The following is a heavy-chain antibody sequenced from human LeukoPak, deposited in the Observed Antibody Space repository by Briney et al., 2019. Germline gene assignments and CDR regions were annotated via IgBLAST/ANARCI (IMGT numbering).Heavy chain of an antibody. V-gene: IGHV1-8*03. Sequence: ASVKVSCKASGYTFTSYDINWVRQATGQGLEWMGWMNPNSGNTGYAQKFQGRVTITRNTSISTAYMELSSLRSEDTAVYYCAREGKALYDFWSGPMVYMDVWGKGTTVTVSS. CDR3: AREGKALYDFWSGPMVYMDV. D-gene: IGHD3-3*01. CDR2: MNPNSGNT. CDR1: GYTFTSYD. J-gene: IGHJ6*03.